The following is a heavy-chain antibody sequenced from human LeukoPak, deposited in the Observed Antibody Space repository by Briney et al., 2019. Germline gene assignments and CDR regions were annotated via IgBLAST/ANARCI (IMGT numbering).Heavy chain of an antibody. J-gene: IGHJ4*02. V-gene: IGHV3-23*01. CDR1: GFTFSNYA. CDR3: AKRDGYNSNYFDY. D-gene: IGHD5-24*01. CDR2: ISGGGAST. Sequence: PGGSLRLSCAASGFTFSNYAMSWVSQAPGKGLEWVSAISGGGASTYYADSVKGRFTISRDNSKNTLYLQMNSLRAEDTAVYYCAKRDGYNSNYFDYWGQGTLVTVSS.